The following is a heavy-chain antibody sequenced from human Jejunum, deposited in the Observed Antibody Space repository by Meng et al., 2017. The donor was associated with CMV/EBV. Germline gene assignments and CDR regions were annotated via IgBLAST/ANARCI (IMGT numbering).Heavy chain of an antibody. J-gene: IGHJ4*02. CDR1: GFGFTDYY. CDR3: VRDNWGLDY. D-gene: IGHD7-27*01. Sequence: LYCSASGFGFTDYYMDWVRQAPGKGLEWVGRAKPKSYTTQLAASVEGRFTISRDDSKNSLFLQMNNLKTEDTALYYCVRDNWGLDYWGQGTLVTVSS. V-gene: IGHV3-72*01. CDR2: AKPKSYTT.